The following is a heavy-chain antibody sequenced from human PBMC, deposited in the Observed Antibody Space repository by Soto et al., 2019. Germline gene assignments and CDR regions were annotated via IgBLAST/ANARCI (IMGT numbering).Heavy chain of an antibody. CDR2: IYHSGST. Sequence: PSETLSLTCAVSGGSIGSSNWWSGVRQPPGKGLEWIGEIYHSGSTNYNPSLKSRVTISVDKSKNQFSLKLSSVTAADTAVYYCARGPFCVDYYDSSGYCPEKNRYFDYWGQGTLVTVSS. V-gene: IGHV4-4*02. J-gene: IGHJ4*02. CDR1: GGSIGSSNW. D-gene: IGHD3-22*01. CDR3: ARGPFCVDYYDSSGYCPEKNRYFDY.